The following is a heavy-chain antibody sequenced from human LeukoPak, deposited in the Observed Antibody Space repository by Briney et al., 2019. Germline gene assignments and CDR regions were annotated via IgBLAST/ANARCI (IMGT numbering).Heavy chain of an antibody. V-gene: IGHV3-7*01. D-gene: IGHD1-26*01. CDR1: GFTFSDGFTFRDSW. Sequence: GGSLRLSCAASGFTFSDGFTFRDSWMTWVRQAPGMGLEWVANINQDGSGTFYADSVKGRFIISRDNSKNSVFLQMNSLRAEDTAVYYCARHRYHHLDYWGQGVLVTVSS. J-gene: IGHJ4*02. CDR3: ARHRYHHLDY. CDR2: INQDGSGT.